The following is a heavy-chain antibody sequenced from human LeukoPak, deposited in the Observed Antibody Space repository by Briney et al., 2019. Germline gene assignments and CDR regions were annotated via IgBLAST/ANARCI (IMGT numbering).Heavy chain of an antibody. CDR3: ARVEDRFHWYLDL. V-gene: IGHV3-53*01. CDR2: LYSGSDT. CDR1: GFTVSTKY. Sequence: GGSLTLSCAASGFTVSTKYMNWVRQAPGKGLEWVSILYSGSDTYYADSVKGRFTISRDSSKNMLFLHMNSLRAEDTAVYYCARVEDRFHWYLDLWGRGTLVTVSS. J-gene: IGHJ2*01.